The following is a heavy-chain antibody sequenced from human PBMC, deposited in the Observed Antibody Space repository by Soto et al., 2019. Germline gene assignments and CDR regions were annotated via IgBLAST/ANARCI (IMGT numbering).Heavy chain of an antibody. CDR1: GGSISSGGYS. V-gene: IGHV4-30-2*01. Sequence: QLQLQESGSGLVKPSQTLSLTCAVSGGSISSGGYSWSWIRQPPGKGLEWIGYIYHSGSTYYNPSLKSRVTISVDRSKNPFPLKLSSVTPADTAVYYWAAGGGLPRYYWGQGTLVTVSS. CDR2: IYHSGST. J-gene: IGHJ4*02. D-gene: IGHD5-12*01. CDR3: AAGGGLPRYY.